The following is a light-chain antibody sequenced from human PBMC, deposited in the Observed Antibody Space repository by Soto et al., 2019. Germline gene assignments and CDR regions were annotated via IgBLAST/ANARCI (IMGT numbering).Light chain of an antibody. V-gene: IGKV1-39*01. CDR2: DAS. J-gene: IGKJ2*03. Sequence: ETPTTQSPSSLSASVGDRDTISCQASQDINKNLIWYQQKPGKAPKLLIYDASDLQSGVPSRFSGSGSGTDFTLTISSLQPEDFASYYCQQSYSTPYSFGQGTKVDIK. CDR3: QQSYSTPYS. CDR1: QDINKN.